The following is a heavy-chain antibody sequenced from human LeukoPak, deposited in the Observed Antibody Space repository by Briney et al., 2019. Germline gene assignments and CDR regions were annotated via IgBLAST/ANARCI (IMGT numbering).Heavy chain of an antibody. CDR2: IYQSGNS. V-gene: IGHV4-30-2*01. CDR1: GGSISTNGYF. CDR3: ASYCSTTSCPFDY. Sequence: SQTLSLTCTVSGGSISTNGYFWGWIRQPPGRGLEWIGYIYQSGNSYFNPSLKSRVTMSVDRSKNQFSLKLSSVTAADTAVYYCASYCSTTSCPFDYWGQGTLVTVSS. D-gene: IGHD2-2*01. J-gene: IGHJ4*02.